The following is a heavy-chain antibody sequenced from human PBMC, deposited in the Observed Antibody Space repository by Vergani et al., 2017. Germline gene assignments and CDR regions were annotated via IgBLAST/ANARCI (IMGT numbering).Heavy chain of an antibody. Sequence: VQLVESGGGLVKPGGSLRLSCAASGFTISDYYMSWIRQAPGKGLEWVSDISSSGSTIYYADSVKGLFTISRDNSKNTLYLQMNSLRAEDTAVYYCARSNWLPKWDYAFDIWGQGTMVTVSS. V-gene: IGHV3-11*01. D-gene: IGHD3-9*01. CDR1: GFTISDYY. CDR2: ISSSGSTI. CDR3: ARSNWLPKWDYAFDI. J-gene: IGHJ3*02.